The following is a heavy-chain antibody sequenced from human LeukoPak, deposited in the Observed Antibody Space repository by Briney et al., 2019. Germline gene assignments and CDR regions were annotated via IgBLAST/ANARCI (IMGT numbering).Heavy chain of an antibody. CDR2: ISGSGGST. CDR3: AKAIYPGYSSSWRGPPFDY. J-gene: IGHJ4*02. D-gene: IGHD6-13*01. V-gene: IGHV3-23*01. Sequence: GGSLRLSCAASGFTFSSYAMSWVRQAPGKGLELVSAISGSGGSTYYADSVNSRFTISRDNSKNTLYLQMNSPRAEDTAVYYCAKAIYPGYSSSWRGPPFDYWGQGTLVTVSS. CDR1: GFTFSSYA.